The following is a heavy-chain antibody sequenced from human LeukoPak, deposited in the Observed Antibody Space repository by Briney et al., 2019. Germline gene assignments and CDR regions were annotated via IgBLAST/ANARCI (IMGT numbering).Heavy chain of an antibody. J-gene: IGHJ4*02. CDR3: ARDRAMAIPPLFDY. Sequence: ASVKVSCKASGYTFTSYAMHWVRQAPGQRLEWMGWINAGNGNTKYSQKFQGRVTITRDTSASTAYMELSSLRSEDTAVYYCARDRAMAIPPLFDYWGQGTLVTVSS. CDR2: INAGNGNT. V-gene: IGHV1-3*01. D-gene: IGHD5-18*01. CDR1: GYTFTSYA.